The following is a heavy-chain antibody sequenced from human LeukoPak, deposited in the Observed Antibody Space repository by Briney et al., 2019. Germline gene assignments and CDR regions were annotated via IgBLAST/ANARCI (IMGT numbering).Heavy chain of an antibody. D-gene: IGHD3-10*01. CDR2: INHSGST. Sequence: SETLSLTCAVYGGSFSGYYCSWIRQPPGKGMEWIGEINHSGSTNTNPSRKSRVTISVDTSKNQFSLKLSSVTAGDTAVYYCASADMVQGGVDVWGQGTTVTVSS. CDR1: GGSFSGYY. J-gene: IGHJ6*02. V-gene: IGHV4-34*01. CDR3: ASADMVQGGVDV.